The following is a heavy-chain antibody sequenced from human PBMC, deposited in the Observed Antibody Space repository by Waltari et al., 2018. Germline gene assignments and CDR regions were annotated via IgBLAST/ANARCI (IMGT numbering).Heavy chain of an antibody. CDR3: AREGPEGLDF. V-gene: IGHV1-2*06. CDR1: GYIFPGFY. CDR2: INPKSGAS. J-gene: IGHJ4*02. Sequence: QVQLVQSGAELKKPGASMKVSGKASGYIFPGFYMHWVRQAPGQGLDWMDRINPKSGASNSTQKYQGRVTMTRDTSISTAYMELTILRSDDTAVYYCAREGPEGLDFGGQGTLVTVSS.